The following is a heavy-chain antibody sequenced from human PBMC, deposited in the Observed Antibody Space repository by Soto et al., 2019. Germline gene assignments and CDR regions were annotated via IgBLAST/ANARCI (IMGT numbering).Heavy chain of an antibody. CDR1: GFTFSSYA. J-gene: IGHJ4*02. CDR3: AKALVGVALFDY. CDR2: ISGSGIST. Sequence: LRLSCAASGFTFSSYAMSWVRQAPGKGLEWVSTISGSGISTYYADSVKGRFTISRDNSKNTLFLQMNNLRAEDTAVYYCAKALVGVALFDYWGQGTLVTVSS. D-gene: IGHD2-15*01. V-gene: IGHV3-23*01.